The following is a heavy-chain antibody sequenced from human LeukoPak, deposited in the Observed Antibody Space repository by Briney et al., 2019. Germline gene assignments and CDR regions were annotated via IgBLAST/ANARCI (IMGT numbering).Heavy chain of an antibody. Sequence: GGSLRLSCAASGFTFSNAWMSWVRQAPGKGLEWVGRIKSKTDGGTTDYAAPVKGRFTISRDDSKNTLYLQMNSLKTEDTAVYYCTTDRLGWFGDEFDYWGQGTLVTVSS. D-gene: IGHD3-10*01. CDR2: IKSKTDGGTT. CDR3: TTDRLGWFGDEFDY. J-gene: IGHJ4*02. CDR1: GFTFSNAW. V-gene: IGHV3-15*01.